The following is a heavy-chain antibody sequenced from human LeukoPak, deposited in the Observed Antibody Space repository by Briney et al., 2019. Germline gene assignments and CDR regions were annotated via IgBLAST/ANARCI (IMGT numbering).Heavy chain of an antibody. CDR3: ARVIGYYGSGRSYYFDD. Sequence: GGSLRLSCAASGFTFSHYEMNWVRQAPGKGLEWISYISGGGSTTFYADSVKGRFTISRDNAKTSLYLQMNSLRAEDTAVYHCARVIGYYGSGRSYYFDDWGQGTLVTVSS. CDR2: ISGGGSTT. CDR1: GFTFSHYE. V-gene: IGHV3-48*03. J-gene: IGHJ4*02. D-gene: IGHD3-10*01.